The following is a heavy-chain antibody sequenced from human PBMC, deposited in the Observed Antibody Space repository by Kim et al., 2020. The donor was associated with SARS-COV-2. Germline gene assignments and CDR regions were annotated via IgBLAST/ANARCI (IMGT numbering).Heavy chain of an antibody. Sequence: SQTLSLTCAVYGRSFNGYYWTWIRQPPGKGLEWIGEINHSGDTNYNPSLKSRVVISVAPPRTRSSLKWKLVPAADGAAYYLRGGPGGGGDTKNGYKGIWG. CDR1: GRSFNGYY. CDR3: RGGPGGGGDTKNGYKGI. V-gene: IGHV4-34*01. D-gene: IGHD1-1*01. CDR2: INHSGDT. J-gene: IGHJ3*02.